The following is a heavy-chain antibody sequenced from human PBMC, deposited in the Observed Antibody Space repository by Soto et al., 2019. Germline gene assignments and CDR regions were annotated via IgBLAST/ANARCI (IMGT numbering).Heavy chain of an antibody. CDR2: INPSGGST. Sequence: VKVSCKASGYTFTSYYMHWVRQAPGQGLEWMGIINPSGGSTSYAQKFQGRVTMTRDTSTSTVYMELSSLRSEDTAVYYCASISKDGYNYPFDYWGQGTLVTSPQ. D-gene: IGHD5-12*01. J-gene: IGHJ4*02. V-gene: IGHV1-46*01. CDR1: GYTFTSYY. CDR3: ASISKDGYNYPFDY.